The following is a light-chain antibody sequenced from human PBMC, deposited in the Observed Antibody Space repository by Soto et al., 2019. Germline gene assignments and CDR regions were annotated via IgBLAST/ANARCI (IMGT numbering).Light chain of an antibody. Sequence: DIVMTQSPDSLAVSLGERATINCKSSQSVLYSSNNKNHLAWYQQKPGQPPKLIIYWASTRESGVPDRFSCSGSGTDFTLTISSLQAEDVAVYHCQQYFSLPLTFGGGSKVDIK. CDR3: QQYFSLPLT. V-gene: IGKV4-1*01. CDR2: WAS. J-gene: IGKJ4*01. CDR1: QSVLYSSNNKNH.